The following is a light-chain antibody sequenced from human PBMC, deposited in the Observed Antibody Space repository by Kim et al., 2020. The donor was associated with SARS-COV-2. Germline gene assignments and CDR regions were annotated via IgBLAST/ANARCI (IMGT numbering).Light chain of an antibody. Sequence: SYELTQPPSMSVAPGKTATITCEGDNIRTRSVHWYQHQPGQAPVVVIYYDSDRPSGIPERLSASNSGKTATLTISRVEAGDEADYYCQVWGGRSETQVFGGGTKLTVL. CDR2: YDS. CDR3: QVWGGRSETQV. V-gene: IGLV3-21*01. J-gene: IGLJ3*02. CDR1: NIRTRS.